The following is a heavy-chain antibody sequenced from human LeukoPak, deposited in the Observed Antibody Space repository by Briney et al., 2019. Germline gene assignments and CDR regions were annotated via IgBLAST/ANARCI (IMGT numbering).Heavy chain of an antibody. J-gene: IGHJ4*02. CDR2: ISGSGGST. CDR3: ARLTIIAAAGTGDY. D-gene: IGHD6-13*01. CDR1: GFTFSYYA. V-gene: IGHV3-23*01. Sequence: GGSLRLSCAASGFTFSYYAMHWVRQAPGKGLEWVSAISGSGGSTYYADSVKGRFTISRDNSKNTLYLQMNSLRAEDTAVYYCARLTIIAAAGTGDYWGQGTLVTVSS.